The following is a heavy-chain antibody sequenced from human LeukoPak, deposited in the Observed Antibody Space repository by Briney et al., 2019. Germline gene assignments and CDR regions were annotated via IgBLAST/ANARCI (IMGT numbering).Heavy chain of an antibody. V-gene: IGHV1-58*02. CDR2: IVVGSGNT. CDR3: VLTSVWFGEPSLDY. D-gene: IGHD3-10*01. Sequence: SVKVSCKASGFTFTSSAMQWVRQARGQRLEWIGWIVVGSGNTNYAQKFQERVTITRDISTSTAYMELSSLRSEDTAVYYCVLTSVWFGEPSLDYWGQGTLVTVSS. J-gene: IGHJ4*02. CDR1: GFTFTSSA.